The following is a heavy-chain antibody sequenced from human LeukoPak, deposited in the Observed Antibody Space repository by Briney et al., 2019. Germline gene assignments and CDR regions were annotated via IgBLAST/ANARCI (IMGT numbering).Heavy chain of an antibody. Sequence: ASVKVSCKAPGYTFTSYAMNWVRQAPGQGLEWMGWINTNTGNPTYAQGFTGRFVFSLDTSVSTAYLQISSLKAEDTAVYYCARSYDSSGYHDPYYFDYWGQGTLVTVSS. CDR3: ARSYDSSGYHDPYYFDY. V-gene: IGHV7-4-1*02. CDR2: INTNTGNP. CDR1: GYTFTSYA. J-gene: IGHJ4*02. D-gene: IGHD3-22*01.